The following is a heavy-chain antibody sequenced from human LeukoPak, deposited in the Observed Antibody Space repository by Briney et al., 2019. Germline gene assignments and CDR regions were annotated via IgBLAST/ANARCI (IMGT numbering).Heavy chain of an antibody. CDR3: ASARYSRGGTGDWYFDL. CDR1: GGSISNYF. J-gene: IGHJ2*01. CDR2: LYYSGST. V-gene: IGHV4-59*01. D-gene: IGHD6-19*01. Sequence: SETLSLTCSVSGGSISNYFWSWIRQPPGKGLEWIGYLYYSGSTKYNPSLKSRVTISVDTSKNQFSLKLSSVTAADTAVYYCASARYSRGGTGDWYFDLWGRGTLVTVPS.